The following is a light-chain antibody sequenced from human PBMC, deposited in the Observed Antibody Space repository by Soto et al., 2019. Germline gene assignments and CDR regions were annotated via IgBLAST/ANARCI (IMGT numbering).Light chain of an antibody. CDR3: QQYGSSQT. V-gene: IGKV3-20*01. J-gene: IGKJ1*01. Sequence: ESVLTQSPATLSLSPGDRPTLSFTARQSVSSYVAWYQQKPDQAPRLLIYGASTRATGIPARFSGSGSGTDFTLTISRLEPEDFAVYYCQQYGSSQTFGQGTKVDIK. CDR2: GAS. CDR1: QSVSSY.